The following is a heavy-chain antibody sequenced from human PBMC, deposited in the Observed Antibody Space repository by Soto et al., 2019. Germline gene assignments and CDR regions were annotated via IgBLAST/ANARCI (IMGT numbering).Heavy chain of an antibody. Sequence: ASVKVSCKASGYTFTGYYMHWVRQAPGQRLEWMGWINPNSGGTNYAQKFQGWVTMTRDTSISTAYMELSRLRSDDTAVYYCARDPHLGYCSGGSCSPGYYFDYWGQGTLVTVSS. D-gene: IGHD2-15*01. CDR1: GYTFTGYY. V-gene: IGHV1-2*04. CDR3: ARDPHLGYCSGGSCSPGYYFDY. CDR2: INPNSGGT. J-gene: IGHJ4*02.